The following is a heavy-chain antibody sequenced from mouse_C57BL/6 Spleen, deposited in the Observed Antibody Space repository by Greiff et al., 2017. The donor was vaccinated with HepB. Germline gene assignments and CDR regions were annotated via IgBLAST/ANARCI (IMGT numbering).Heavy chain of an antibody. Sequence: QVQLQQSGPELVKPGASVKIPCKASGYSFTSYYIHWVKQRPGQGLEWIGWIYPGSGNTKYNEKFKGKATLTADTSSSTAYMQLSSLTSEDSAVYYCAREGGNFDYFDYWGQGTTLTVSS. D-gene: IGHD2-1*01. J-gene: IGHJ2*01. CDR2: IYPGSGNT. CDR1: GYSFTSYY. CDR3: AREGGNFDYFDY. V-gene: IGHV1-66*01.